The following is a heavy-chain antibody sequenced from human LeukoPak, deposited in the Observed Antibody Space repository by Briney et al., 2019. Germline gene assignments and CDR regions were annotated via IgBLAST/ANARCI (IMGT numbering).Heavy chain of an antibody. V-gene: IGHV1-2*06. CDR2: INPNTGGT. Sequence: GASVKVSCKASGYTFIGYYIHWIRQAPGQGLEWMGRINPNTGGTNYAQNFQGRVTMTRDTSISTAYMELSRLRSDDTAVYYCARDRITMVRGANWFDPWGQGTLVTVSS. CDR3: ARDRITMVRGANWFDP. CDR1: GYTFIGYY. D-gene: IGHD3-10*01. J-gene: IGHJ5*02.